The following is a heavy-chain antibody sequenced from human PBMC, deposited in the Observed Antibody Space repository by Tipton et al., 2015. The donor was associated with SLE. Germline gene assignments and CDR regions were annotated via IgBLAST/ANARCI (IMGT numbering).Heavy chain of an antibody. CDR2: VNPRSGNS. V-gene: IGHV1-8*01. D-gene: IGHD6-19*01. CDR1: GYIFTTHD. Sequence: QSGAEVRKPGASVKVSCKTSGYIFTTHDINWVRQASGQGLEWMGWVNPRSGNSGYAQKFKGRFTMTTDTSTTTAYMELSNLTSEDTGVYYCAIAVAGTLFFDYWGPGALVTVSS. J-gene: IGHJ4*02. CDR3: AIAVAGTLFFDY.